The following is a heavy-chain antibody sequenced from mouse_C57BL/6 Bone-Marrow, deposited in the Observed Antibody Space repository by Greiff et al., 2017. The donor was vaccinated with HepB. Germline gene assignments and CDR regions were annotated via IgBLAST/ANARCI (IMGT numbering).Heavy chain of an antibody. CDR3: ARLGSYGNYGLYAMDY. CDR2: INPNNGGT. V-gene: IGHV1-18*01. J-gene: IGHJ4*01. CDR1: GYTFTDYN. Sequence: VQLQQSGPELVKPGASVKIPCKASGYTFTDYNMDWVKQSHGKSLEWIGDINPNNGGTIYNQKFKGKATLTVDKSSSTAYMELRSLTSEDTAVYYCARLGSYGNYGLYAMDYWGQGTSVTVSS. D-gene: IGHD2-1*01.